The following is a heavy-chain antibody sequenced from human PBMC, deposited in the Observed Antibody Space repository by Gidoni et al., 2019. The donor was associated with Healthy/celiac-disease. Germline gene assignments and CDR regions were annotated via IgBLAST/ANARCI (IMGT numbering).Heavy chain of an antibody. D-gene: IGHD3-10*01. CDR2: IWYDGSNK. CDR3: ARETLLYGSGSGVAAFDI. J-gene: IGHJ3*02. Sequence: QVQLVESGGGVVQPGRSLRLSCAASGFPFSRYGMHWVRQAPGKGLEWVAVIWYDGSNKYYADSVKGRFTISRDNSKNTLYLQMNSLRAEDTAVYYCARETLLYGSGSGVAAFDIWGQGTMVTVSS. V-gene: IGHV3-33*01. CDR1: GFPFSRYG.